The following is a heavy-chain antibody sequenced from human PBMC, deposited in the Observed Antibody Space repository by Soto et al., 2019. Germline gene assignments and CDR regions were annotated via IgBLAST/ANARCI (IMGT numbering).Heavy chain of an antibody. CDR1: GFTFSSYS. Sequence: EVQLVESGGGLVKPGGSLRLSCAASGFTFSSYSMNWVRQAPGKGLEWVSSISSSSSYIYYADSVKGRFTIFRDNNKNSLYLQMNILRAEDTAVYYCARNLSYSSSSGRVVWFDPWGQGTLDTVSS. D-gene: IGHD6-6*01. CDR2: ISSSSSYI. J-gene: IGHJ5*02. V-gene: IGHV3-21*01. CDR3: ARNLSYSSSSGRVVWFDP.